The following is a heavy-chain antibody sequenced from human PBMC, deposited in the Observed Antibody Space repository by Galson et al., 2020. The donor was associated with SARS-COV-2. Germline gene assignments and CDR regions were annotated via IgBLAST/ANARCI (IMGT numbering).Heavy chain of an antibody. J-gene: IGHJ6*02. V-gene: IGHV3-30*04. CDR1: GFILSSYA. CDR2: ISYDGSSE. Sequence: GGSLRLSCEASGFILSSYAMHWVRQAPGKGLEWVVVISYDGSSEFYADSVKGRFTIYRDNSKNTLYLQMNSLRPEDTAMYYCARSNLGYIYYYGMDVWGQGTTVTVSS. D-gene: IGHD5-12*01. CDR3: ARSNLGYIYYYGMDV.